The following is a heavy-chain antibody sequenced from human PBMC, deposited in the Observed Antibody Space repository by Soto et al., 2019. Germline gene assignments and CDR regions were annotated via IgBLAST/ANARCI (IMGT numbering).Heavy chain of an antibody. Sequence: GASVKVSCKASGGTFSSYAISWVRQAPGQGLEWMGGIIPIFGTANYAQKFQGRVTITADESTSTAYMELSSLRSEDTAVYYCATSIPHNYDSSGYLSNWGQGTLVTVSS. J-gene: IGHJ4*02. V-gene: IGHV1-69*13. CDR2: IIPIFGTA. CDR1: GGTFSSYA. D-gene: IGHD3-22*01. CDR3: ATSIPHNYDSSGYLSN.